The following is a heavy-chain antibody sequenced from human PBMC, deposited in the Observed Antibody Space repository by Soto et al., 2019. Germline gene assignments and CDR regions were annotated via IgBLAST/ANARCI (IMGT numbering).Heavy chain of an antibody. D-gene: IGHD2-2*01. CDR2: ISGSGGTT. CDR1: GFTFSTYA. CDR3: ARYCSTTGCKEWLDH. V-gene: IGHV3-23*01. Sequence: PGGSLRLSCAASGFTFSTYAMSWVRQAPGKGLQWVSGISGSGGTTDYADSVKGRFTISRDNSRNTLYLQMNSLRDDDTAVYYCARYCSTTGCKEWLDHWGHGTRVTVSS. J-gene: IGHJ4*01.